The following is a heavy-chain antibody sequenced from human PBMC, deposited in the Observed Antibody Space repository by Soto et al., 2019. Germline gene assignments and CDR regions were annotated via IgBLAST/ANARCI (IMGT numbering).Heavy chain of an antibody. J-gene: IGHJ5*02. V-gene: IGHV3-23*01. CDR2: ISGSGGST. CDR1: GFTFSSYA. D-gene: IGHD3-10*01. Sequence: EVQLLESGGGLVQPGGSLRLSCAASGFTFSSYAMSWVRQAPGKGLEWVSAISGSGGSTYYADSVKGRFTISRDNSKITRYLQRNSLRAEDTAVYYCAKDLAPPWLWFGELPPPWGQGTLVTVSS. CDR3: AKDLAPPWLWFGELPPP.